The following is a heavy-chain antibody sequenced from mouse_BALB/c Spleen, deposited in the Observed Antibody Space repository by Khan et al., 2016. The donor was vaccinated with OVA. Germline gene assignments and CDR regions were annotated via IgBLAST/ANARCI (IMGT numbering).Heavy chain of an antibody. CDR2: ITYSGGT. J-gene: IGHJ3*01. V-gene: IGHV3-2*02. D-gene: IGHD3-3*01. CDR1: GYSITSDYA. Sequence: EVQLQESGPDLVKPSQSLSLTCTVTGYSITSDYAWNWIRQFPGNKLEWMGYITYSGGTSYTPSLKSRISITRDTSKNQFFLLLNSVTTGDTATYYCTGGRSYWGQGTLVTVSA. CDR3: TGGRSY.